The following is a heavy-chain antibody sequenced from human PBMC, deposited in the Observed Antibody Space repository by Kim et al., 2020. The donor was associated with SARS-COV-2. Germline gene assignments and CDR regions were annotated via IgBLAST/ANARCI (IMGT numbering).Heavy chain of an antibody. CDR3: PKDSSRFTSGSQYFFDY. CDR2: LSYDGSNK. J-gene: IGHJ4*02. CDR1: GFSFSTYG. V-gene: IGHV3-30*18. Sequence: GGSLRLSCAASGFSFSTYGMHWVRQAPGKGLQWVAILSYDGSNKYYADSVKGRFTISRDNSRNTLYLQMNSLRPEDTAVYYCPKDSSRFTSGSQYFFDYWCRGNLVSVSS. D-gene: IGHD3-10*01.